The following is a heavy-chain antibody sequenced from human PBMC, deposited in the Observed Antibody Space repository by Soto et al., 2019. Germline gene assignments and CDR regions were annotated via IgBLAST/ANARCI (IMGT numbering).Heavy chain of an antibody. Sequence: ASVKVSCKASGGTFSSYTISWVRQAPGQGLEWMGRIIPILGIANYAQKFQGRVTITADKSTSTAYMELSSLRSEDTAVYYCARGACSSTSCYAYYYYYYMDVWGKGTTVTVSS. CDR1: GGTFSSYT. CDR3: ARGACSSTSCYAYYYYYYMDV. CDR2: IIPILGIA. J-gene: IGHJ6*03. V-gene: IGHV1-69*02. D-gene: IGHD2-2*01.